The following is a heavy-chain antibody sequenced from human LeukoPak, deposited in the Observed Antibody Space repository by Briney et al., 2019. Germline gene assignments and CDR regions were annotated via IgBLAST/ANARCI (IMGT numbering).Heavy chain of an antibody. Sequence: SETLSLTCTVSGGSISSYYWSWIRQPPGKGLEWIGYIYYSGSTNYNPSLKSRVTISVDTSKNQFSLKLSSVTAADTAVYYCARVTVTLSLDPWGQGTLVTVSS. D-gene: IGHD5-18*01. J-gene: IGHJ5*02. CDR2: IYYSGST. CDR3: ARVTVTLSLDP. CDR1: GGSISSYY. V-gene: IGHV4-59*01.